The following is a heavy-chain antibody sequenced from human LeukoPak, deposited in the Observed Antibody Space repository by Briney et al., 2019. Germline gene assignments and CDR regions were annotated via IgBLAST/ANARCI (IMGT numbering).Heavy chain of an antibody. CDR2: ISAYNGNT. CDR3: AREVWDSGWPS. V-gene: IGHV1-18*01. D-gene: IGHD6-19*01. CDR1: GYTFTSYA. Sequence: ASVKVSCKASGYTFTSYAMNWVRQAPGQGLEWMGWISAYNGNTNYAQKLQDRVTMTTDTSTSTAYMELRSLRSDDTAVYYCAREVWDSGWPSWGQGTLVTVSS. J-gene: IGHJ4*02.